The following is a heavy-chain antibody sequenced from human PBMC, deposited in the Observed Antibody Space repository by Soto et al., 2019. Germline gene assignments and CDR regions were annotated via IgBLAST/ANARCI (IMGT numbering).Heavy chain of an antibody. CDR1: GFTFSSYG. Sequence: GGSLRLSCAASGFTFSSYGMHWVRQAPGKGLEWVAVISYDGSNKYYADSVKGRFTISRDNSKNTLYLQMNSLRAEDTAVYYCAKIHFELEPDAFDIWGQGTMVTVS. CDR2: ISYDGSNK. V-gene: IGHV3-30*18. CDR3: AKIHFELEPDAFDI. J-gene: IGHJ3*02. D-gene: IGHD1-1*01.